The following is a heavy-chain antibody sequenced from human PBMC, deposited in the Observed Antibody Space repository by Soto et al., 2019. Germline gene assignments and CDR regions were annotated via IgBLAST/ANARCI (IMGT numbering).Heavy chain of an antibody. D-gene: IGHD1-26*01. CDR3: ARDRRSGTYNYNWFDP. CDR2: TYYRSKWYT. CDR1: GDSVSSNSAA. J-gene: IGHJ5*02. Sequence: PSQTLSLTCAISGDSVSSNSAAWNWIRQSPSRGLEWLGRTYYRSKWYTDYAVSVKSRISIKPDTSKNQLSLQLDSVTPEDTAVYYCARDRRSGTYNYNWFDPWGQGTLLTVSS. V-gene: IGHV6-1*01.